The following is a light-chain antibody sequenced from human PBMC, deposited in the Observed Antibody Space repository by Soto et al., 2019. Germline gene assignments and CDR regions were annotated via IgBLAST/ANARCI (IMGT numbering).Light chain of an antibody. V-gene: IGLV2-14*01. CDR2: EVS. CDR1: SSDVGGYNY. CDR3: SSYTSSSVV. Sequence: QSALTQPASVSGSPGQSITISCTGTSSDVGGYNYVSWYQQHPGKAPKLMIYEVSNRPSGVSNRFSGSKSGNTASLTISGLQAEDEADYYCSSYTSSSVVFGGGTQLNV. J-gene: IGLJ2*01.